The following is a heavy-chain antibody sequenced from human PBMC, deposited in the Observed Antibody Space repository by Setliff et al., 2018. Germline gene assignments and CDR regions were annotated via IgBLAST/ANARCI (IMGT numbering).Heavy chain of an antibody. CDR3: ARTCSGSGCYAGLES. V-gene: IGHV3-33*08. Sequence: PGGSLRLSCAASGFTFSTYRMHWVRQAPGKGLEWVAVIWDDGVKKYHAYSVKGRFTISRDNSKNTLYLQMNSLRPEDTAVYYCARTCSGSGCYAGLESWGQGTPVTVSS. D-gene: IGHD2-15*01. J-gene: IGHJ4*02. CDR2: IWDDGVKK. CDR1: GFTFSTYR.